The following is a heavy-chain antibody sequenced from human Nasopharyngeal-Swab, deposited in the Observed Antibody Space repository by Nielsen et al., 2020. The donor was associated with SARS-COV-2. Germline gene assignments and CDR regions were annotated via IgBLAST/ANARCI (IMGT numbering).Heavy chain of an antibody. J-gene: IGHJ5*02. V-gene: IGHV4-39*01. Sequence: WIRQPPGTGLAWIGSIYYSGSTYYNPSLKSRVTISVDTSKTQFSLKLSSVTAADTAVYYCARHAEVLRYFDWVYREGWFDPWGQGTLVTVSS. CDR3: ARHAEVLRYFDWVYREGWFDP. D-gene: IGHD3-9*01. CDR2: IYYSGST.